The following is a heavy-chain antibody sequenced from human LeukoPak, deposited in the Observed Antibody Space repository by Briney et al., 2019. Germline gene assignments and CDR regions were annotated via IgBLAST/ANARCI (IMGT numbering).Heavy chain of an antibody. V-gene: IGHV1-69*06. D-gene: IGHD1-7*01. J-gene: IGHJ6*03. CDR1: GGTFSSYA. CDR3: ARALELRPFKYYYYYYMDV. Sequence: RASVKVSCKASGGTFSSYAISWVRQAPGQGLEWMGGIIPIFGAANYAQKFQGRVTITADKSTSTAYMELSSLRSEDTAVYYCARALELRPFKYYYYYYMDVWGKGTTVTVSS. CDR2: IIPIFGAA.